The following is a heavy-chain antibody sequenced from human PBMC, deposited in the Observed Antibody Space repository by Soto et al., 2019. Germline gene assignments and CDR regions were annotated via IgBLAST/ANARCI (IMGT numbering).Heavy chain of an antibody. CDR2: IDTSGTKI. Sequence: QVQLVESGGDLVKPGGSLRLSCAASGYTFSDYYMSWIRQAPGKGLEWISYIDTSGTKIYYADSVKGRFTITRDNAKNSLYLEMNSRRDEDTAVYYCASHYEMWSGCLSPVDYWGQGTLVTVSS. CDR1: GYTFSDYY. V-gene: IGHV3-11*01. CDR3: ASHYEMWSGCLSPVDY. D-gene: IGHD3-3*01. J-gene: IGHJ4*02.